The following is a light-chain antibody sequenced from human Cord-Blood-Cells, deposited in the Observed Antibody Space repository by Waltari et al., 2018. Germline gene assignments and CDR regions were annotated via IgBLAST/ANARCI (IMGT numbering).Light chain of an antibody. V-gene: IGKV3-15*01. CDR1: QSVSSN. CDR3: QQYNNWPPVT. J-gene: IGKJ4*01. Sequence: EIVMTQSPATLSVSLGERATLSRRASQSVSSNLAWYQQKPGQAPRLLIYGASTRATGIPARFSGSGSVTEFTLTLSSLQSEDFAVYYCQQYNNWPPVTFGGGTKVEIK. CDR2: GAS.